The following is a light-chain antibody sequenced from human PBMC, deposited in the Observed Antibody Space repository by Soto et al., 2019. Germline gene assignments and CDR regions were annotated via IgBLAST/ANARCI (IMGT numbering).Light chain of an antibody. CDR2: GAS. Sequence: EIVLTQSPATLSLSPGDRATLSCRASRSVGSSLAWYQQKPGQAPRLLIYGASNRATGIPDRFSGSGSGTDFTLTISSLQPEDFATYYCQQSYSTPLTFGGGTKVEIK. V-gene: IGKV3-11*01. CDR1: RSVGSS. CDR3: QQSYSTPLT. J-gene: IGKJ4*01.